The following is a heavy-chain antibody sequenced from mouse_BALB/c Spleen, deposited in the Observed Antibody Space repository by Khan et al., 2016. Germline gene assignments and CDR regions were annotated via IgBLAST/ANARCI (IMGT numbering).Heavy chain of an antibody. CDR2: ISSGGST. CDR1: GFTFSSYA. CDR3: ARGRSRRDYYFDY. Sequence: EVQLQESGGGLVKPGGSLKLSCAASGFTFSSYAMSWVRQTPEKRLEWVASISSGGSTYYPDSVKGRFTISRDNARNILYLPMSSLRSEDTAMYYCARGRSRRDYYFDYWGQGTTLTVSS. J-gene: IGHJ2*01. V-gene: IGHV5-6-5*01. D-gene: IGHD1-1*01.